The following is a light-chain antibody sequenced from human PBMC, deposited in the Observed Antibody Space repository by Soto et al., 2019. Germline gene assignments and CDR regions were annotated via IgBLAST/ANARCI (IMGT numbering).Light chain of an antibody. Sequence: QSVLTQPPSASGSPGQSVTISCTGTSNDIGNYNYVSWYQQHPGKAPKFIIYDVDKRPSGVPGRFSGSKSGNTASLTISGLQAEDEADYYCCSYAGSYPFVFGTGTKLTVL. CDR2: DVD. J-gene: IGLJ1*01. V-gene: IGLV2-8*01. CDR1: SNDIGNYNY. CDR3: CSYAGSYPFV.